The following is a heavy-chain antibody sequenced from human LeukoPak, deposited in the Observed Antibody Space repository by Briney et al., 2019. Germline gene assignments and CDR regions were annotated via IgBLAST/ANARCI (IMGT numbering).Heavy chain of an antibody. CDR2: ISWNSGSI. CDR1: GFTFDDYA. Sequence: PGRSLRLSCAASGFTFDDYAMHWVRQAPGKGLEWVSGISWNSGSIVYAASVKGRFTISRDNANNSLYLQMNSLRAEDMALYYCAKDGYYGSSGYFDYWGQGTLVTVSS. J-gene: IGHJ4*02. D-gene: IGHD3-22*01. V-gene: IGHV3-9*03. CDR3: AKDGYYGSSGYFDY.